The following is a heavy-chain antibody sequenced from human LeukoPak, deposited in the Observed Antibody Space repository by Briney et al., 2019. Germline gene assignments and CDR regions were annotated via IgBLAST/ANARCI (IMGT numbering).Heavy chain of an antibody. D-gene: IGHD6-19*01. V-gene: IGHV3-9*01. J-gene: IGHJ5*02. Sequence: PGRSLRLSFSAAAFTFDDYTMHWVPHGPGKGLEWGLGISCNSGSIAYADPVKVRFTISRDNAKRALYLQMNSLRDEDTALYYCAKDPRGYSSVWYSPWLVPWGQGTLVTVSS. CDR1: AFTFDDYT. CDR2: ISCNSGSI. CDR3: AKDPRGYSSVWYSPWLVP.